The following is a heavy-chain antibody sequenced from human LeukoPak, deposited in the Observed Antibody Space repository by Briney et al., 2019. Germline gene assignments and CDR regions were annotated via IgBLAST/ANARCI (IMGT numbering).Heavy chain of an antibody. CDR1: GFTFSDYY. CDR3: ASLLAAAGRYYFDY. D-gene: IGHD6-13*01. V-gene: IGHV3-11*01. J-gene: IGHJ4*02. CDR2: ISSSGSTI. Sequence: PGGSLRLSRAAPGFTFSDYYMSWIRQAPGKGLEWVSYISSSGSTIYYADSVKGRFTISRDNAKNSLYLQMNSLRAEDTAVYYCASLLAAAGRYYFDYWGQGTLVTVSS.